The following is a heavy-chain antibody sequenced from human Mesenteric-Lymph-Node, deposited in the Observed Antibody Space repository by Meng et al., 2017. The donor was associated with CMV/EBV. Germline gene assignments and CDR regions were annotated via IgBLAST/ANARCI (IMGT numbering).Heavy chain of an antibody. J-gene: IGHJ4*02. CDR2: INHSGST. Sequence: QVHLRQWGAGLCKPAEPLSPTCAVIGGSFSGYYWSWIRQPPGKGLEWIGEINHSGSTNYNPSLKSRVTISVDTSKNQFSLKLSSVTAADTAVYYCARHQRWLKSEGGFNYWGQGTLVTVSS. CDR3: ARHQRWLKSEGGFNY. V-gene: IGHV4-34*01. D-gene: IGHD4-23*01. CDR1: GGSFSGYY.